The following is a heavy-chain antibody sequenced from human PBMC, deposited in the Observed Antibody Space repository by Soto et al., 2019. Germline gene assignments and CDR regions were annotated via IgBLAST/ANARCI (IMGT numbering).Heavy chain of an antibody. CDR1: GGTFSSYA. D-gene: IGHD5-18*01. Sequence: QVQLVQSGAEVKKPGSSVKVSCKASGGTFSSYAISWVRQAPGQGLEWMGGIIPIFGTANYAQKFQGRVTIPADESTSTAYMELGSLRAEDTAVYYCARDPGQLWTDGDYYYGMDVWGQVTTVTVAS. J-gene: IGHJ6*02. V-gene: IGHV1-69*01. CDR2: IIPIFGTA. CDR3: ARDPGQLWTDGDYYYGMDV.